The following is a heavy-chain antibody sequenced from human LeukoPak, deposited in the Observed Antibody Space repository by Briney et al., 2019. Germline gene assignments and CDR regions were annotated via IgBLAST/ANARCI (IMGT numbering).Heavy chain of an antibody. J-gene: IGHJ6*04. V-gene: IGHV3-64*01. CDR1: GFTFSSYE. CDR3: ARDRPGDV. Sequence: PGGSLRLSCAASGFTFSSYEMHWVRQAPGKGLEYVSGISSNGDSTYYANFVKGRFIISRDNSKNTLYLQMGSLRPEDMAGYYCARDRPGDVWGEGTTVTVSS. CDR2: ISSNGDST.